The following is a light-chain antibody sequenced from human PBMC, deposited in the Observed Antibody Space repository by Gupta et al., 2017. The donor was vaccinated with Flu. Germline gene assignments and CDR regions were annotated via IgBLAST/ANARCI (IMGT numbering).Light chain of an antibody. V-gene: IGKV2-28*01. CDR3: RQALQTLYT. CDR1: QSLLHSNGYNY. Sequence: DIVMTQSPLSLTVTPGEPASISCRSSQSLLHSNGYNYLDWYLQKPGQSPQLLIYLGSNRASGVPDRFSGSGSGTDFTLKISRVEAEDVGVYYCRQALQTLYTFGQGTKVEIK. CDR2: LGS. J-gene: IGKJ2*01.